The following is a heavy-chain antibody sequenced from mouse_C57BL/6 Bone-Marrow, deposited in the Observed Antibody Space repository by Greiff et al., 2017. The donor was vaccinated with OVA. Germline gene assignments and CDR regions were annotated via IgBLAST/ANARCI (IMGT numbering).Heavy chain of an antibody. CDR2: IYPGNRDT. CDR1: GYTFTSYW. D-gene: IGHD2-3*01. J-gene: IGHJ2*01. CDR3: TRSKDGYKGLYVDY. V-gene: IGHV1-5*01. Sequence: ELQLPQPGAELVKPGASVKLSCTASGYTFTSYWMHWVKQRPGQGLEWIGAIYPGNRDTSYNQKFKGKAKLTAVTSASNAYMEISSLTNEDSAVYYCTRSKDGYKGLYVDYWGKGTTLTVAS.